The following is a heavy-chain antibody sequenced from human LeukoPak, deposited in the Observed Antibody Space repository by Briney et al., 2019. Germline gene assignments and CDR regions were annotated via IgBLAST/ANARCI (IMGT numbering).Heavy chain of an antibody. CDR3: ARGVGGDY. D-gene: IGHD3-10*01. CDR2: IKQDGSEK. CDR1: GFTFSNFW. J-gene: IGHJ4*02. Sequence: GGSLRLSCAASGFTFSNFWMSWVRQAPGKGLEWVANIKQDGSEKYYVDSVKGRFTVPRDNAKNSLYLQMNSLRAEDTAVYYCARGVGGDYWGQGTLVTVSS. V-gene: IGHV3-7*04.